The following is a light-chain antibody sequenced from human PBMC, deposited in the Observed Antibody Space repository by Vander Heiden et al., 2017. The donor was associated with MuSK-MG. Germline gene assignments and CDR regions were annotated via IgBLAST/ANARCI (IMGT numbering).Light chain of an antibody. V-gene: IGLV2-23*02. J-gene: IGLJ2*01. CDR2: EVS. Sequence: QSSLTQPAYGSGSPGQSLALSCPGTSSDVGRYNLVSWYQQHPGKAPKLMMYEVSKRPSGVSNRFSGSKSGNTASLTISGLQAEDEADYYCRSYAGSSILFGGGTKLTVL. CDR3: RSYAGSSIL. CDR1: SSDVGRYNL.